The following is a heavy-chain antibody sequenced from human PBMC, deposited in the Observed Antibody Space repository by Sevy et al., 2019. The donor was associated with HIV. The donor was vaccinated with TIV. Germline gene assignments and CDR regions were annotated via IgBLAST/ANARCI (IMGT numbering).Heavy chain of an antibody. D-gene: IGHD3-22*01. CDR3: ARVYSYDYSGPGY. J-gene: IGHJ4*02. CDR2: INPSGGST. Sequence: ASVKVSCKASGYNLNNYYMHWVRQAPGQGLEWMGLINPSGGSTSYAQKFQGRVTMTRDTSTSTLHMELSSLRSEDTAVYYCARVYSYDYSGPGYWGQGTLVTVSS. V-gene: IGHV1-46*02. CDR1: GYNLNNYY.